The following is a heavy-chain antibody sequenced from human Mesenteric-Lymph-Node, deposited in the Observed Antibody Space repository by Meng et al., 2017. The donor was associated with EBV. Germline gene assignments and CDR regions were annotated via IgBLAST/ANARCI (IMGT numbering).Heavy chain of an antibody. J-gene: IGHJ4*02. D-gene: IGHD6-19*01. CDR2: ISAYNGNT. CDR1: VYTFTSYG. Sequence: VLLVTAGAEGRTPGAAVKVSCKASVYTFTSYGFSWMRQAPGQGLEWMGWISAYNGNTDYAQKFQDRATLTTDTSTSTAYMELRSLRSDDTAVYYCARGPQQWLADYWGQGTLVTVSS. V-gene: IGHV1-18*01. CDR3: ARGPQQWLADY.